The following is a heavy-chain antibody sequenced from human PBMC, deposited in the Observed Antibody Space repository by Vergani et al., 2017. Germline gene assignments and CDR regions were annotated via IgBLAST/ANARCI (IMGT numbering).Heavy chain of an antibody. D-gene: IGHD1-26*01. Sequence: QVQLQQWGAGLLKPSETLSLTCTVSGGSISSSSYYWGWIRQPPGKGLEWIGSIYYSGSTYYNPSLKSRVTISVDTSKNQFSLKLSSVTAADTAVYYCARHRGVGANDYWGQGTLVTVSS. CDR1: GGSISSSSYY. CDR3: ARHRGVGANDY. CDR2: IYYSGST. J-gene: IGHJ4*02. V-gene: IGHV4-39*01.